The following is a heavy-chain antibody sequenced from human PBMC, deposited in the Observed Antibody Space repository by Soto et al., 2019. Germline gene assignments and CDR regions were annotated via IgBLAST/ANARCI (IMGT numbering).Heavy chain of an antibody. CDR1: GESLNYYY. CDR2: FYYSGNGTT. V-gene: IGHV4-34*01. Sequence: QVQVQQWGAGLLKPSETLSLTCAVYGESLNYYYWSWIRQAPGKGLEWIGEFYYSGNGTTKYNPSVKSRVAISADTSNNQFSLKMTSVTAADTAVYYCARGEWADRFANWGQGTLVSVSS. J-gene: IGHJ5*02. D-gene: IGHD1-26*01. CDR3: ARGEWADRFAN.